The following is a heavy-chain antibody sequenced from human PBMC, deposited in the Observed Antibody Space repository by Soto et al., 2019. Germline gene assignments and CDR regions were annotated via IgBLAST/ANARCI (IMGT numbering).Heavy chain of an antibody. Sequence: SVXVSCRASGYTVTGYAMHWVRQAPGQRLELMGCINAGNGNTKYSQKFQGRVTITRDTSASTAYMELSSLRSEDTAVYYCARDSDSSPSLYYYYYYGMDVWGQGTTVTVSS. V-gene: IGHV1-3*01. CDR1: GYTVTGYA. J-gene: IGHJ6*02. CDR3: ARDSDSSPSLYYYYYYGMDV. CDR2: INAGNGNT. D-gene: IGHD6-13*01.